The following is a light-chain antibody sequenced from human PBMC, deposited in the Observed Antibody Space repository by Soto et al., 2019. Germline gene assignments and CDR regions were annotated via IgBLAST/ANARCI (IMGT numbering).Light chain of an antibody. CDR1: SSDVGGYNY. Sequence: QSVLNQPASVSGSPGPSITISCTGTSSDVGGYNYVSWYQQHPVKAPKLMIYDISNRPSGVSNRFSGSKSGNTASLTISGLQAEDEADYYCSSYTSSSTFYVFVTGTKLTVL. CDR2: DIS. CDR3: SSYTSSSTFYV. J-gene: IGLJ1*01. V-gene: IGLV2-14*01.